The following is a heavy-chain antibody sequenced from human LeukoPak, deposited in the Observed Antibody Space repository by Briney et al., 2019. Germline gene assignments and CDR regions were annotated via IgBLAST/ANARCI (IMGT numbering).Heavy chain of an antibody. CDR2: ISYDGSNK. CDR3: AKDLRKYSYGSYYYYGMDV. Sequence: GGSLRLSCAASGFTFSSYAMHWVRQAPGKGLEWVAVISYDGSNKYYADSVKGRFTISRDNSKNTLYLQMNSLRAEDTAVYYCAKDLRKYSYGSYYYYGMDVWGQGTTVTVSS. J-gene: IGHJ6*02. D-gene: IGHD5-18*01. CDR1: GFTFSSYA. V-gene: IGHV3-30-3*01.